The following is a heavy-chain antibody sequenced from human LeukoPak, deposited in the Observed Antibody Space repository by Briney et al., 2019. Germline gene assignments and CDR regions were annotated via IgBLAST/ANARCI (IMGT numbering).Heavy chain of an antibody. J-gene: IGHJ4*02. CDR2: IKQDGSEK. Sequence: PGGSLRLSCAASGFTFSSYWMSWVRQAPGKGLEWVANIKQDGSEKYYVDSVKGRFTISRGNAKNSLYLQMNSLRAEDTAVYYCASSGWSGWYVGYWGQGTLVTVSS. CDR1: GFTFSSYW. D-gene: IGHD6-19*01. V-gene: IGHV3-7*01. CDR3: ASSGWSGWYVGY.